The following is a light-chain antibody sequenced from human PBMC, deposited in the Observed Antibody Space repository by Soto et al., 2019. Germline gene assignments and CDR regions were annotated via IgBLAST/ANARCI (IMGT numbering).Light chain of an antibody. Sequence: EIVLTQSPATLSLSPGERATLSCRASQSVNNFLAWYQQRPGQAPRLLIYEASNRATGVPARFSGSGSGTDFTLTISSLEPEDFAIYYCQQRRNWPPTFGQGTKVDIK. CDR1: QSVNNF. CDR3: QQRRNWPPT. J-gene: IGKJ1*01. V-gene: IGKV3-11*01. CDR2: EAS.